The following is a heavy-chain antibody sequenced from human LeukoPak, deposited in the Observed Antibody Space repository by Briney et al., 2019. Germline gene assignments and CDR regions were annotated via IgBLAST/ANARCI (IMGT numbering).Heavy chain of an antibody. CDR2: IYTSGST. J-gene: IGHJ5*02. V-gene: IGHV4-61*02. CDR1: GGSISSGSYY. CDR3: ARYGDYTWFDP. Sequence: SETLSLTCTVSGGSISSGSYYWSWIRQPAGKGLEWIGRIYTSGSTNYNPSLKSRVTISVDTSKNQFSLKLSSMTAADTAVYYCARYGDYTWFDPWGQGTLVTVS. D-gene: IGHD4-17*01.